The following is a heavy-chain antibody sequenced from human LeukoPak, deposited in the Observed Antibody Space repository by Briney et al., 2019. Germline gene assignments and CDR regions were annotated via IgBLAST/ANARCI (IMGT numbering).Heavy chain of an antibody. V-gene: IGHV1-69*02. D-gene: IGHD2-2*01. Sequence: SVKVSCKASGGTFSSYTISWVRQAPGQGLEWMGRIIPILGIANYAQKFQGRVTITADKSASTAYMELSSLRSEDTAVYYCASPRALYCSSTSCQTANGAFDIWGQGTMVTVSS. J-gene: IGHJ3*02. CDR1: GGTFSSYT. CDR2: IIPILGIA. CDR3: ASPRALYCSSTSCQTANGAFDI.